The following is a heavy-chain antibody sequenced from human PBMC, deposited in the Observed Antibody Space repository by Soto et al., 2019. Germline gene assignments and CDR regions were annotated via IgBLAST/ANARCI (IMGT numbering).Heavy chain of an antibody. V-gene: IGHV4-39*01. CDR2: IYYSGTA. CDR3: ARNSPYPGGYGHFDH. D-gene: IGHD5-12*01. CDR1: GDSIRSSNYY. J-gene: IGHJ4*02. Sequence: SETLSLTCVVSGDSIRSSNYYWGWLRQSPVKGLEWIGSIYYSGTAYYNPSLKSRVTISIDTSKNQFSLKLNSLTAADTAVCYCARNSPYPGGYGHFDHWGQGNLVTVSS.